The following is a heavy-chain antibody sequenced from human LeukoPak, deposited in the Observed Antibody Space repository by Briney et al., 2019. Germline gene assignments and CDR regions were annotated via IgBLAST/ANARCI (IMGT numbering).Heavy chain of an antibody. Sequence: GGSLRLSCAASGFTFSNYAIGWVRQPPGMGLEWVSSISGSSGTTYYADSVKGRFTISRENSKNTLYLQLNSQRAEDTAFYYCAKDPSDLGASGSYNYFDYWGQGTLVTVSS. CDR2: ISGSSGTT. J-gene: IGHJ4*02. CDR3: AKDPSDLGASGSYNYFDY. CDR1: GFTFSNYA. V-gene: IGHV3-23*01. D-gene: IGHD3-10*01.